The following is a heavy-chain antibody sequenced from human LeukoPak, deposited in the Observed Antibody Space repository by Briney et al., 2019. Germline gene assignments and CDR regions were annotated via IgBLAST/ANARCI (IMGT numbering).Heavy chain of an antibody. J-gene: IGHJ5*02. CDR2: INPNSGGT. CDR3: ARQYYDFWSGYQNWFDP. Sequence: ASVKVSCKASGYTFTGYYMHWVRQAPGQGLEWMGWINPNSGGTNYAQKFQGRVTMTRDTSISTAYMELSRLRSDDTAVYYCARQYYDFWSGYQNWFDPWGQGTLVTVPS. CDR1: GYTFTGYY. D-gene: IGHD3-3*01. V-gene: IGHV1-2*02.